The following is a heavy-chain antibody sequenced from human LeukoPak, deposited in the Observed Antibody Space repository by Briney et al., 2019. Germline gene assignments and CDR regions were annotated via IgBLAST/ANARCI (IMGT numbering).Heavy chain of an antibody. CDR1: GGSISSYY. D-gene: IGHD2-2*01. J-gene: IGHJ6*03. CDR2: IYTSGST. Sequence: SETLSLTCTVSGGSISSYYWSWIRQPAGKGLEWIGRIYTSGSTNYNPSLKSRVTMSVDTSKNQFSLKLSSVTAADTAVYYCARLRGGGVHCSSTSCYGFYYYMDVWGKGTTVTVSS. CDR3: ARLRGGGVHCSSTSCYGFYYYMDV. V-gene: IGHV4-4*07.